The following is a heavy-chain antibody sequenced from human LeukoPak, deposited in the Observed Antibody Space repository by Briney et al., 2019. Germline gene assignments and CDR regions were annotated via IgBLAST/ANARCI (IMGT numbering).Heavy chain of an antibody. J-gene: IGHJ4*02. CDR2: ISSSSYT. CDR1: GFTFSDYY. CDR3: AKRGYGSGSSLYYFEY. D-gene: IGHD3-10*01. Sequence: PGGSLRLSCAASGFTFSDYYMSWIRQAPGKGLEWVSYISSSSYTNYADSVKGRFTISRDNSKNTLYLQMNSLRAEDTAVYYCAKRGYGSGSSLYYFEYWGQGTLVTVSS. V-gene: IGHV3-11*03.